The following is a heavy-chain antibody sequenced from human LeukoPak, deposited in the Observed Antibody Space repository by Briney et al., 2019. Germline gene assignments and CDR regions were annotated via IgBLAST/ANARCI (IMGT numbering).Heavy chain of an antibody. CDR2: INHSGST. D-gene: IGHD3-22*01. CDR3: AREQTYYYDSSGYRGYFDY. Sequence: KTSETLSLTCAVYGGSFSGYYWSWIRQPPGKGLEWIGEINHSGSTNYNPSLKSRVTISVDTSKNQFSLKLSSVTAADTAVYYCAREQTYYYDSSGYRGYFDYWGQGTLVTVSS. V-gene: IGHV4-34*01. J-gene: IGHJ4*02. CDR1: GGSFSGYY.